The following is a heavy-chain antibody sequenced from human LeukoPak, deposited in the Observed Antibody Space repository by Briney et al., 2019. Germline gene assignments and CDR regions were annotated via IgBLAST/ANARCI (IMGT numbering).Heavy chain of an antibody. Sequence: SQTLSLTCAISGDSVSSNSASWNWITQSPSRGLEWLGRTYYRPKWNSDYAESVKSRITINPDTSKNQFSLHLNSVTPEDTAVYYCARDPDSSYEWGPFDPWGQGILVTVSS. J-gene: IGHJ5*02. CDR3: ARDPDSSYEWGPFDP. D-gene: IGHD1-26*01. CDR1: GDSVSSNSAS. V-gene: IGHV6-1*01. CDR2: TYYRPKWNS.